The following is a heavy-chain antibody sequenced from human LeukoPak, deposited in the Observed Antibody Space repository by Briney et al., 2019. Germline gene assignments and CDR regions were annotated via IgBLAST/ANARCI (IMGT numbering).Heavy chain of an antibody. CDR1: GYTFTSYF. CDR2: INPTGGST. V-gene: IGHV1-46*01. D-gene: IGHD6-13*01. J-gene: IGHJ4*02. Sequence: ASVKVSCKASGYTFTSYFIHWVRQAPGQGLEWMGIINPTGGSTTYAQKFQGRVTMTRDTSTSTVYMELSSLRSEDTAVYYCARADIAAAPFDYWGQGTLVTVSS. CDR3: ARADIAAAPFDY.